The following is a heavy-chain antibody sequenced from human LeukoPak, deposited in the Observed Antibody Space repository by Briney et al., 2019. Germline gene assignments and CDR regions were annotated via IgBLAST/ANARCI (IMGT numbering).Heavy chain of an antibody. J-gene: IGHJ4*02. CDR1: GFTVSSNH. D-gene: IGHD1-1*01. CDR2: IYSGGST. Sequence: GGSLRLSCEASGFTVSSNHMSWVRQAPGKGLEWVSIIYSGGSTYYADSVKGRLTISRDNSKNTLYLQMNSLRAEDTAVYYCAGDAWNARLDYWGQGTLVTVSS. V-gene: IGHV3-53*03. CDR3: AGDAWNARLDY.